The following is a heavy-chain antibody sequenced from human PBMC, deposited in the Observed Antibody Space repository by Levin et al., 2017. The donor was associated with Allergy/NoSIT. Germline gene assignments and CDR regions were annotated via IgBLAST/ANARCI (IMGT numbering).Heavy chain of an antibody. Sequence: HAGGSLRLSCAASGFTFDDYAMYRVRQAPGKGLEWVAGITWNSGRIGYADSVKGRFTISRDNAKNSLYLQMNSLRAEDTAFYYCVSIAAIGWGQGTLVTVSS. D-gene: IGHD6-13*01. V-gene: IGHV3-9*01. CDR2: ITWNSGRI. CDR3: VSIAAIG. J-gene: IGHJ4*02. CDR1: GFTFDDYA.